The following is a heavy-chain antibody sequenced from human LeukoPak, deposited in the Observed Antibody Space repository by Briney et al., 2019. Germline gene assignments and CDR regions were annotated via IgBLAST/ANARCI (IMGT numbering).Heavy chain of an antibody. V-gene: IGHV3-21*01. CDR1: GFTFSSYS. D-gene: IGHD3-10*01. CDR2: ISSSSSYI. Sequence: GGSLRLSCAASGFTFSSYSINWVRQAPGKGLEWVSSISSSSSYIYYADSVKGRFTISRDNAKNSLYLQMNSLRAEDTAVYYCARTREFTGAFDIWGQGTMVTVSS. J-gene: IGHJ3*02. CDR3: ARTREFTGAFDI.